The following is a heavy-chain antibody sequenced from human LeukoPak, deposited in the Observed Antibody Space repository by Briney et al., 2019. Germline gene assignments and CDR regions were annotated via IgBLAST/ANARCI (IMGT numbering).Heavy chain of an antibody. CDR1: GGSFSGYY. D-gene: IGHD2-15*01. Sequence: SWTLSLTCAVYGGSFSGYYWSWIRQPPGKGLEWIGGINHSGSTNYNPSLKSRVTISVDTSKNQFSLKLSSVTAADTAVYYCARGSQSLGYCSGGSCRAKIFDYWGQGTLVTVSS. V-gene: IGHV4-34*01. CDR2: INHSGST. J-gene: IGHJ4*02. CDR3: ARGSQSLGYCSGGSCRAKIFDY.